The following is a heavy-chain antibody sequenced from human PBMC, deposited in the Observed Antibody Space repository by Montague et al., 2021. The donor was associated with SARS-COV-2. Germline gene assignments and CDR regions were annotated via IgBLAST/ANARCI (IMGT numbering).Heavy chain of an antibody. J-gene: IGHJ5*02. D-gene: IGHD3-3*01. CDR3: ATSSYGFWSGYTQGDNWFDP. V-gene: IGHV4-4*02. Sequence: SETLSLTCAVSGGSISSSNWWSWVRQPPGKGLEWIGEIYHSGSTNYNPPLKSRVTISVDKSKNQFSLKLSSVTAADTAVYYCATSSYGFWSGYTQGDNWFDPWGQGTLVTVSS. CDR2: IYHSGST. CDR1: GGSISSSNW.